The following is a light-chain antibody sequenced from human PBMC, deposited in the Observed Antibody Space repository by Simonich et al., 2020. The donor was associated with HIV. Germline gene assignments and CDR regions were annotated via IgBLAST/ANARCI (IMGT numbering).Light chain of an antibody. J-gene: IGKJ2*01. V-gene: IGKV4-1*01. CDR1: QSLLYSSNNKNY. CDR2: WAS. Sequence: DIVMTQSPDSLAVSLGERATINGKSSQSLLYSSNNKNYLAWYQQKPGQPSKLLIYWASIRESGVPDRFSGSGSGTDFTLTISSLHAEDVAVYYCQQYYSTPNTFGQGTKLEIK. CDR3: QQYYSTPNT.